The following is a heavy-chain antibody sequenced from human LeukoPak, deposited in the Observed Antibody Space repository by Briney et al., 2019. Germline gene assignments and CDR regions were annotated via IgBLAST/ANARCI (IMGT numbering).Heavy chain of an antibody. J-gene: IGHJ4*02. CDR1: GYSISSGYY. CDR2: IYHSGST. CDR3: ARELAAGDQGY. V-gene: IGHV4-38-2*02. D-gene: IGHD3-10*01. Sequence: SETLSLTCTVSGYSISSGYYWGWIRQPPGKGLEWIGSIYHSGSTYYNPSLKSRVTISLDTSKNQFSLKLSSVTAADTAVYYCARELAAGDQGYWGQGTLVTVSS.